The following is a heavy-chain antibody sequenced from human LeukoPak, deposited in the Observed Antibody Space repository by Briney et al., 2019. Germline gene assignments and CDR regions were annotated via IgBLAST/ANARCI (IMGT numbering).Heavy chain of an antibody. D-gene: IGHD5-24*01. CDR3: AKDIQLST. CDR2: ISSGGSTT. Sequence: GGSLRLSCAASGFTFRSYEMNWVRQAPGKGLEWVSYISSGGSTTYYADSVKGRFTISRDNSKNTLSLQMNSLRVEDTAIYYCAKDIQLSTWGLGTMVTVSS. J-gene: IGHJ3*01. CDR1: GFTFRSYE. V-gene: IGHV3-48*03.